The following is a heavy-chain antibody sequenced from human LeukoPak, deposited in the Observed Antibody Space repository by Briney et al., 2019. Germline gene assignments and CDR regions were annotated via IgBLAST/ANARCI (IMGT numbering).Heavy chain of an antibody. CDR2: ISSSSSYI. D-gene: IGHD6-13*01. Sequence: PGGSLRLSCAASGFTFSSYSMNWVRQAPGKGLEWDSSISSSSSYIYYADSVKGRFTISRDNAKKSLYLQMNSLRAEDTAVYYCARARYSSSKYDYWGQGTLVTVSS. V-gene: IGHV3-21*01. CDR3: ARARYSSSKYDY. CDR1: GFTFSSYS. J-gene: IGHJ4*02.